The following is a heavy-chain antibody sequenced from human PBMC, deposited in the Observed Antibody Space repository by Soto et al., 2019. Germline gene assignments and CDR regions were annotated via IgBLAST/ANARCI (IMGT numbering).Heavy chain of an antibody. J-gene: IGHJ5*02. CDR1: GFTFSSYE. V-gene: IGHV3-48*03. CDR3: ARIPIAAAGNNWFDP. CDR2: ISSSGSTI. D-gene: IGHD6-13*01. Sequence: GGSLRLSCAASGFTFSSYEMNWVRQAPGKGLEWVSYISSSGSTIYYADSVKGRFTISRDNAKNSLYLQMNSLRAEDTAVYYCARIPIAAAGNNWFDPWGQGTLVTVSS.